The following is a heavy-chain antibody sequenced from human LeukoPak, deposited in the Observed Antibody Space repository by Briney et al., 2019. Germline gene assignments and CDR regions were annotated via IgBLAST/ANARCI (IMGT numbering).Heavy chain of an antibody. J-gene: IGHJ6*03. CDR1: GYTFTSYD. Sequence: ASVEVSCKASGYTFTSYDINWVRQATGQGLEWMGWMNPNSGNTGYAQKFQGRVTMTRNTSISTAYMELSSLRSEDTAVYYCARAPEWGKANYYYYMDVWGKGTTVTVSS. CDR3: ARAPEWGKANYYYYMDV. D-gene: IGHD1-26*01. CDR2: MNPNSGNT. V-gene: IGHV1-8*01.